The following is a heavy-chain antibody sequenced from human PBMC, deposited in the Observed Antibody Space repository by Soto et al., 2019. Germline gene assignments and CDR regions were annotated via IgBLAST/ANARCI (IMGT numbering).Heavy chain of an antibody. CDR3: ARDRFRSTNTCLYDIDL. Sequence: QVQLVESGGGVVQPGRSLRLSCAASGFIFSSYGMHWVRQAPGKGLEWVAIIWYDGSNKYYADSVKGRFTISRDNSKNTLYLQVSSLRAEDRAVYYCARDRFRSTNTCLYDIDLWGQGTMVTVSS. D-gene: IGHD3-9*01. CDR1: GFIFSSYG. CDR2: IWYDGSNK. J-gene: IGHJ5*02. V-gene: IGHV3-33*01.